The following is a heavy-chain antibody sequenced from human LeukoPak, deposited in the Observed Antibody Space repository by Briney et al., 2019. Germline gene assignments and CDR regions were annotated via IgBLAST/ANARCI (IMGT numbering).Heavy chain of an antibody. CDR1: GYTFTTYG. Sequence: ASVKVSCKASGYTFTTYGISWVRQAPGQGLEWMGWISAYKGNTNYAQKFQGRVTMTTDTSTSTAYMELRSLTSADTAVYYCARDRDWNLDYWGQGTLVTVSS. CDR3: ARDRDWNLDY. D-gene: IGHD1-1*01. J-gene: IGHJ4*02. CDR2: ISAYKGNT. V-gene: IGHV1-18*01.